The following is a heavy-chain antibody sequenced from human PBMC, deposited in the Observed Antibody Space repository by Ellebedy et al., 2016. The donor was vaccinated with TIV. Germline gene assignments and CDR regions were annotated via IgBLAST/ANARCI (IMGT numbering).Heavy chain of an antibody. CDR1: GFTFSSYA. Sequence: GGSLRLXXAASGFTFSSYAMSWVRQAPGKGLEWVSAISGSGGSTYYADSVKGRFTISRDNSKNTLYLQMNSLRAEDTAVYYCAKVPSGGYYYYGMDVWGQGTTVTVSS. CDR3: AKVPSGGYYYYGMDV. V-gene: IGHV3-23*01. D-gene: IGHD2-8*02. J-gene: IGHJ6*02. CDR2: ISGSGGST.